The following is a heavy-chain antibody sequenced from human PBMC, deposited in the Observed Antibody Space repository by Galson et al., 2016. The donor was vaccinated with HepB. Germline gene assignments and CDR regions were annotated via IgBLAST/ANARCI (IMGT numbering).Heavy chain of an antibody. J-gene: IGHJ4*02. Sequence: SLRLSCAASGFRFDDYAMHWVRLVPGKGLEWVSGISWNSGSTGYPDSVKGRFTVSRDNAKNSLYLQMNSLRAEDTALYFCAKDKAPRWKPLNERESFDLWGQGTLVTVSS. V-gene: IGHV3-9*01. CDR2: ISWNSGST. D-gene: IGHD2-15*01. CDR3: AKDKAPRWKPLNERESFDL. CDR1: GFRFDDYA.